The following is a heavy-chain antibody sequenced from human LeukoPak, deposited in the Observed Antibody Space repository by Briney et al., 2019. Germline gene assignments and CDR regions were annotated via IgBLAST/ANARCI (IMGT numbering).Heavy chain of an antibody. CDR2: IIPILGIA. J-gene: IGHJ3*02. V-gene: IGHV1-69*02. CDR3: ARQYYDSSGYYPNDAFDI. D-gene: IGHD3-22*01. CDR1: GGTFSSYT. Sequence: SVKVSCKASGGTFSSYTISWVRQAPGQGLEWMGRIIPILGIANYAQKFQGRVTITADKSTSTAYMELSSLRSEDTAVYYCARQYYDSSGYYPNDAFDIWGQGTMATVSS.